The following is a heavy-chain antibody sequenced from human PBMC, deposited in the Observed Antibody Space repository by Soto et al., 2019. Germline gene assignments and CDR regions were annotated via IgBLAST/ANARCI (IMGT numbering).Heavy chain of an antibody. V-gene: IGHV3-74*01. Sequence: EVQLVESGGGLVQPGESLRLSCAASGFTFSSYWMHWVRQAPGKGLVWVSRINSDGSSTSYAGSVKVRFTISRDNTKYTLYLQMNSLRAADTAVYYCVRTSVAVESATREDYWGQGTLVTVSS. CDR1: GFTFSSYW. CDR3: VRTSVAVESATREDY. CDR2: INSDGSST. D-gene: IGHD2-15*01. J-gene: IGHJ4*02.